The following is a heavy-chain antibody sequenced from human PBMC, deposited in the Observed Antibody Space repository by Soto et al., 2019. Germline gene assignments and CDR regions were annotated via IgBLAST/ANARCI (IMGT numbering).Heavy chain of an antibody. J-gene: IGHJ6*04. D-gene: IGHD2-15*01. CDR2: INHSGST. V-gene: IGHV4-34*01. CDR3: GSGLGDIVAPWGANGMAV. Sequence: PSETLSLTCAVYGGSFSGYYWSWIRQPPGKGLEWIGEINHSGSTNYNPSLKSRVTISVDTSKNQFSLKLSSVTAADTAVYYCGSGLGDIVAPWGANGMAVWGRGTRVTFCS. CDR1: GGSFSGYY.